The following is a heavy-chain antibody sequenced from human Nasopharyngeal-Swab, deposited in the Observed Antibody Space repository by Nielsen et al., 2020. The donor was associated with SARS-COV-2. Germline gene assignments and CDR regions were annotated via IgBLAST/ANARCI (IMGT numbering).Heavy chain of an antibody. J-gene: IGHJ4*02. V-gene: IGHV3-21*01. CDR1: GPTFSGYS. Sequence: GESLKISCAASGPTFSGYSMNWVRQAPGEGLEWVSSISSSGSYIFYADSVKGRFTISRDNSKNSLYLQMNSLRAEDTALYYCTRERGYSYGYSDYWGQGTLVTVSS. CDR2: ISSSGSYI. CDR3: TRERGYSYGYSDY. D-gene: IGHD5-18*01.